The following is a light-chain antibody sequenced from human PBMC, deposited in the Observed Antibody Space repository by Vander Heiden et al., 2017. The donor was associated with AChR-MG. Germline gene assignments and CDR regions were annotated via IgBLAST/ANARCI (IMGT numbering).Light chain of an antibody. V-gene: IGLV1-44*01. Sequence: QSVLTQPPSASGTPGQRVTISWSGRSSNLGSFDVNWYQHLPGTAPKLLVYGDNQRPSGVPDRFSGSKSGTSASLAISGLQSEDESHYDCAAWDDSLNGVRFGGGTKLTVL. CDR2: GDN. J-gene: IGLJ2*01. CDR3: AAWDDSLNGVR. CDR1: SSNLGSFD.